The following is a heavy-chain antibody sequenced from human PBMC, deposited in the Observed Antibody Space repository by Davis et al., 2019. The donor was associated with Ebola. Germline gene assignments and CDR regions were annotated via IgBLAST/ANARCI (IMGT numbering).Heavy chain of an antibody. D-gene: IGHD3-16*01. CDR3: ARRTRQLWGWFDP. Sequence: SETLSLTCTVSGGSISSYYWSWIRQPPGKGLEWIGYIYYSGSTNYNPSLKSRVTISVDTSKNQFSLKLSSVTAADTAVYYCARRTRQLWGWFDPWGQGTLVTVSS. J-gene: IGHJ5*02. CDR2: IYYSGST. CDR1: GGSISSYY. V-gene: IGHV4-59*01.